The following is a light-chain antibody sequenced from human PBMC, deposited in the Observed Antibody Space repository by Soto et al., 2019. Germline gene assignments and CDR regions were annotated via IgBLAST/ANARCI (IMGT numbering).Light chain of an antibody. Sequence: AIRMTQSPYSLSASTGDRFTITCRASQGISSYLAWYQQKPGKAPKLLIYAASTLQSGVPSRFSGSGSGTDFTLTISCLQSEDFATYYCQQYYSYPWTFGQGTKVDIK. CDR2: AAS. CDR1: QGISSY. CDR3: QQYYSYPWT. V-gene: IGKV1-8*01. J-gene: IGKJ1*01.